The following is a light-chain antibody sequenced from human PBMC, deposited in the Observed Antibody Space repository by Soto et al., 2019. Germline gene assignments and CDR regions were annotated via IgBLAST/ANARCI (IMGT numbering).Light chain of an antibody. J-gene: IGKJ2*01. CDR3: QQYNSFPYT. V-gene: IGKV1-5*03. CDR2: KAS. CDR1: QTISSW. Sequence: DIQMTQSPSTLSGSVGDRVTITCRASQTISSWLAWYQQKPGKAPKLLIYKASTLKSGVPSRFSGSGSGTEFTLTISSLQPDDFATYYCQQYNSFPYTFGQGTK.